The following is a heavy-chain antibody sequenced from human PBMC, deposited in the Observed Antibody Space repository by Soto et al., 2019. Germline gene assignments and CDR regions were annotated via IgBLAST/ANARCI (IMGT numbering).Heavy chain of an antibody. Sequence: PGGSLRLSCAASGFTFTHYRIRWVRQAPGKGLVWVSRVNSDGSSTNYADAVKGRFTISRDNSKNMAYLQMNNLTAEDTGVYYCAKAGDWNYVYDFWGQGTLVTVSS. D-gene: IGHD1-7*01. CDR2: VNSDGSST. CDR1: GFTFTHYR. CDR3: AKAGDWNYVYDF. J-gene: IGHJ4*02. V-gene: IGHV3-74*01.